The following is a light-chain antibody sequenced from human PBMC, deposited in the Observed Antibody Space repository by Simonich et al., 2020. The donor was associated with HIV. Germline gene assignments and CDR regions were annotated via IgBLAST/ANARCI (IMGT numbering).Light chain of an antibody. CDR2: DAS. Sequence: EIVLTQSPATLSLSPGERATLSCRASQSVSSYLAWYQQKPGRAPRLLISDASNRATGIPARFSGSGSGTDFTLTITRLAPEDFAMYYCQQYGSSPFTFGPGTKVEIK. CDR1: QSVSSY. CDR3: QQYGSSPFT. J-gene: IGKJ3*01. V-gene: IGKV3-11*01.